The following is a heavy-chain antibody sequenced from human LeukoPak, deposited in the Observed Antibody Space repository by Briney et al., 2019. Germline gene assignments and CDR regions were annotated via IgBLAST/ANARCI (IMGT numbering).Heavy chain of an antibody. V-gene: IGHV2-5*02. J-gene: IGHJ4*02. Sequence: ESGPTLVKPTQTLTLTCTFSGFSLSTSGVGVGWIRQPPGKALGWLALIYWDDDKRYSPSLKSRLTITKDTSKNQVVLTMTNTDPVDTATYYCAHSNLYYHDRHFDYWGQGTLVTVSS. D-gene: IGHD3-22*01. CDR2: IYWDDDK. CDR3: AHSNLYYHDRHFDY. CDR1: GFSLSTSGVG.